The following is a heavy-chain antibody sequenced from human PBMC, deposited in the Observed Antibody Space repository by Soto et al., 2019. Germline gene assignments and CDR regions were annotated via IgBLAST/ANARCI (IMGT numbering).Heavy chain of an antibody. J-gene: IGHJ4*02. Sequence: EVQLLESGGRLLQPGGSLRLSCAASGFTFSSYAMSWVRQAPGKGLAWVTGISGSGGSTYYADSVKGRFTISRDNSKNTLYLHMNSLRAEDTAVYYCAKNIVLMVYASWGQGTLVTVSS. V-gene: IGHV3-23*01. CDR2: ISGSGGST. CDR3: AKNIVLMVYAS. D-gene: IGHD2-8*01. CDR1: GFTFSSYA.